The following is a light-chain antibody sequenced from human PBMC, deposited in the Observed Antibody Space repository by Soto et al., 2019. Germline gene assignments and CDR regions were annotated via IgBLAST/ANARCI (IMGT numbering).Light chain of an antibody. J-gene: IGKJ5*01. CDR1: ESISRH. V-gene: IGKV1-39*01. CDR2: AAS. Sequence: DIQMTQSPSSLSASVGDRVTITCRASESISRHLNWYQQKPGKAPKLLIYAASSLQNGVSSRFTGRRSGREFCPTTVNPQPEDVATYYGQQSYSTLSITFGQGTILEIK. CDR3: QQSYSTLSIT.